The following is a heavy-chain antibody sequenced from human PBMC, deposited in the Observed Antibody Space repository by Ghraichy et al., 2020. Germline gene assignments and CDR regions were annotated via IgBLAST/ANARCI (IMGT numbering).Heavy chain of an antibody. Sequence: ETLSLTCAASGFTFSSYAMSWVRQAPGKGLEWVSAISGSGGSTYYADSVKGRFTISRDNSKNTLYLQMNSLRAEDTAVYYCAKSDWGDYYFDYWGQGTLVTVSS. CDR1: GFTFSSYA. J-gene: IGHJ4*02. CDR2: ISGSGGST. D-gene: IGHD2-21*02. CDR3: AKSDWGDYYFDY. V-gene: IGHV3-23*01.